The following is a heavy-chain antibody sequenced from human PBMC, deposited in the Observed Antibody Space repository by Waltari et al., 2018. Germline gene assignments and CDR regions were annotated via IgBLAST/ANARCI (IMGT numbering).Heavy chain of an antibody. V-gene: IGHV3-23*01. CDR2: ISGSGGST. Sequence: EVQLLESGGGLVQPGGPLRLSCAASGFTFSSYAMSWVRQAPGKGLEWASAISGSGGSTYYADSVKGRFTISRDNSKNTLYLQMNSLRAEDTAVYYCAKDRTSNSRTRAFDIWGQGTMVTVSS. CDR1: GFTFSSYA. CDR3: AKDRTSNSRTRAFDI. D-gene: IGHD1-26*01. J-gene: IGHJ3*02.